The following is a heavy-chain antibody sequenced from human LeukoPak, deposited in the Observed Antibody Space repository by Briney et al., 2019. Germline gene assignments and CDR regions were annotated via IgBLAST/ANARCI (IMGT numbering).Heavy chain of an antibody. CDR2: IIPIFGTA. D-gene: IGHD1-26*01. J-gene: IGHJ4*02. V-gene: IGHV1-69*13. Sequence: GASVTVSCKASGYTFTSYAMNWVRQAPGQGLEWMGGIIPIFGTANYAQKFQGRVTITADESTSTAYMELSSLRSEDTAVYYCARFTVGATTGHFDYWGQGTLVTVSS. CDR3: ARFTVGATTGHFDY. CDR1: GYTFTSYA.